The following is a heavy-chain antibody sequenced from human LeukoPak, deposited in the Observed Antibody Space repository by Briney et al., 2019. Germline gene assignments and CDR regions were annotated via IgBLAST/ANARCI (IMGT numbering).Heavy chain of an antibody. CDR3: ARAIVAWSSSWVFFDY. Sequence: KTGGSLRLSCAASGFTFSSYSMNWVRQAPGKGLEWVSSISSSSSYIYYADSVKGRFTISRDNAKNTLYLQMNSLRAEDTAVYYCARAIVAWSSSWVFFDYWGQGTLVTVSS. CDR2: ISSSSSYI. D-gene: IGHD6-13*01. V-gene: IGHV3-21*04. CDR1: GFTFSSYS. J-gene: IGHJ4*02.